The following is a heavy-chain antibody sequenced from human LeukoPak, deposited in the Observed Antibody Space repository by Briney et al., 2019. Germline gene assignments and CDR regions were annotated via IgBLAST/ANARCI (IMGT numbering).Heavy chain of an antibody. D-gene: IGHD5-12*01. V-gene: IGHV3-21*01. CDR1: GFTFSSYS. J-gene: IGHJ4*02. CDR3: ARRSGVATMGYFDY. Sequence: PGGSLRLSCAASGFTFSSYSMNWVRQAPGKGLEWVSSISSSSSYIYYADSVKGRFTISRDNAKNLLYLQMNSLRAEDTAVYYCARRSGVATMGYFDYWGQGTLVTVSS. CDR2: ISSSSSYI.